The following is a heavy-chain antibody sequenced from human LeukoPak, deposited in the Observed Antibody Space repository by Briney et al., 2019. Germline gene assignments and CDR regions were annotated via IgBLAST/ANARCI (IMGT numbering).Heavy chain of an antibody. Sequence: ASVKVSCKVSGYTFTSYDINWVRQATGQGLEWMGWMNPNSGNTGYAQKFQGRVTMTRNTSISTAYMELSSLRSEDTAVYYCARGKARDGYNYPGIFDYWGQGTLVTVSS. CDR1: GYTFTSYD. D-gene: IGHD5-24*01. CDR3: ARGKARDGYNYPGIFDY. J-gene: IGHJ4*02. V-gene: IGHV1-8*01. CDR2: MNPNSGNT.